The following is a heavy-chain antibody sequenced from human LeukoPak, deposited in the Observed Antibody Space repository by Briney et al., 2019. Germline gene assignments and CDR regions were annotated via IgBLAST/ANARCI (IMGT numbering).Heavy chain of an antibody. CDR3: ARDRVSSGWVDAFDI. J-gene: IGHJ3*02. Sequence: SVKVSCKASGGTFSSYAISWVRQAPGQGLEWMGGIIPIFGTADYAQKFQGRVTITTDESTSTAYMELSSLRSEDTAVYYCARDRVSSGWVDAFDIWGQGTMVTVSS. CDR2: IIPIFGTA. V-gene: IGHV1-69*05. D-gene: IGHD6-19*01. CDR1: GGTFSSYA.